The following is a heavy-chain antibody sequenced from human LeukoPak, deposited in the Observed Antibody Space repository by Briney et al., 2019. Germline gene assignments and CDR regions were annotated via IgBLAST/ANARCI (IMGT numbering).Heavy chain of an antibody. D-gene: IGHD2-15*01. CDR1: GGSFSGYY. Sequence: PSETLSLTRAVYGGSFSGYYWSWIRQPPGKGLEWIGEINHSGSTNYNPSLKSRVTISVDTSKSQFSLKLSSVTAADTAVYYCARGHIVVVVAGPYYYYYMDVWGKGTTVTVSS. CDR3: ARGHIVVVVAGPYYYYYMDV. V-gene: IGHV4-34*01. J-gene: IGHJ6*03. CDR2: INHSGST.